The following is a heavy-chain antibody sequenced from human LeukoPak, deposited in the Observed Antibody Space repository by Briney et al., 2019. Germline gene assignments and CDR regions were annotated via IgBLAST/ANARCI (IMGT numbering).Heavy chain of an antibody. CDR1: GDTFTSYS. Sequence: ASVKVSCKASGDTFTSYSMYWVRQAPGQGLEWMGIINPSGGSTSYAQRFQGRVTMTRDTSTSTVYMELSRLRSEDTAVYYCARGYYYDSSGYYPGGDNWGQGTLVTVSS. CDR3: ARGYYYDSSGYYPGGDN. D-gene: IGHD3-22*01. CDR2: INPSGGST. V-gene: IGHV1-46*01. J-gene: IGHJ4*02.